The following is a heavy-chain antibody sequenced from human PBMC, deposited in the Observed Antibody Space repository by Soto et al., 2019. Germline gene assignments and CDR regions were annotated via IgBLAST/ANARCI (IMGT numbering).Heavy chain of an antibody. CDR1: GFTFSSYG. J-gene: IGHJ6*02. CDR2: ISYDGSNK. D-gene: IGHD6-19*01. CDR3: AKEAGTSFFYYYYGMDV. V-gene: IGHV3-30*18. Sequence: GGSLRLSCAASGFTFSSYGMHWVRQAPGKGLEWVAVISYDGSNKCYADSVKGRFTISRDNSKNTLYLQMNSLRAEDTAVYYCAKEAGTSFFYYYYGMDVWGQGTTVTVSS.